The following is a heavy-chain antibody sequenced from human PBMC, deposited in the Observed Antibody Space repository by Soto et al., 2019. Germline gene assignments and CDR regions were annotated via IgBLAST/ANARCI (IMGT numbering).Heavy chain of an antibody. D-gene: IGHD3-10*01. Sequence: SETMSLTCTVSGGSISSGDYYWSWIRKPPGKGLEWIGYIYYSGSTYYNPSLKSRVTISVDTSKNQFSLKLSSVAAADTAVYYCARDGGLLWFGELPAAGGDAFDIWGQGTMVTVSS. V-gene: IGHV4-30-4*01. J-gene: IGHJ3*02. CDR1: GGSISSGDYY. CDR2: IYYSGST. CDR3: ARDGGLLWFGELPAAGGDAFDI.